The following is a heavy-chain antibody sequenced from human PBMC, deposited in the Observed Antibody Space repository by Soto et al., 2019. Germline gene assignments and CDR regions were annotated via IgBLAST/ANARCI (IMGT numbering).Heavy chain of an antibody. J-gene: IGHJ6*02. CDR3: ARCSFRGVITYYYYGMDV. V-gene: IGHV4-39*01. D-gene: IGHD3-10*01. Sequence: SETLSLTCTVSGGSISSSSYYWGGIRQPPGKGLEWIGSIYYSGSTYYNPSLKSRVTIPVDTSKNQFSLKLSSVTAADTAVYYCARCSFRGVITYYYYGMDVWGQGTTVTVSS. CDR2: IYYSGST. CDR1: GGSISSSSYY.